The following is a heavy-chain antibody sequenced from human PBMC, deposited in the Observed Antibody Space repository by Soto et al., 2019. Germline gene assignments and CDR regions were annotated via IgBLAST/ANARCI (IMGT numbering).Heavy chain of an antibody. Sequence: QVQLVESGGGVVQPGRSLRLSCAASGFSFSTYAMNWVRQAPGKGLEWVAVISYDGSSKYYADSVKGRFSISRDNSNNTVYLEMNSLRAENTAVYHCASWGPSRSAQTSFDYRGQGSLVTVSS. CDR2: ISYDGSSK. J-gene: IGHJ4*02. CDR3: ASWGPSRSAQTSFDY. D-gene: IGHD3-16*01. CDR1: GFSFSTYA. V-gene: IGHV3-30-3*01.